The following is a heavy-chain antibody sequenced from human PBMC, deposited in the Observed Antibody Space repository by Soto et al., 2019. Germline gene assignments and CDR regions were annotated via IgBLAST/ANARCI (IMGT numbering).Heavy chain of an antibody. V-gene: IGHV4-59*08. D-gene: IGHD3-10*01. CDR3: ARHRHYYGSGPYDY. J-gene: IGHJ4*02. Sequence: PSETLSLTCTVSGGSISSYYWSWIRQSPGKGLEWIGYIYYSGSTNYNPSLKSRVTISVDTSKNQFSLKLSSVTAADTAVYYCARHRHYYGSGPYDYWGQGTLVTVSS. CDR2: IYYSGST. CDR1: GGSISSYY.